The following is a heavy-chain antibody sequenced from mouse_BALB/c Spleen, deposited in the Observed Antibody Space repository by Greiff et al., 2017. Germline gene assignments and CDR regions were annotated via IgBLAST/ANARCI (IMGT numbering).Heavy chain of an antibody. V-gene: IGHV2-9*02. J-gene: IGHJ4*01. CDR3: ARDRDYYGSLYAMDY. Sequence: VKLVESGPGLVAPSQSLSITCTVSGFSLTSYGVHWVRQPPGKGLEWLGVIWAGGSTNYNSALMSRLSISKDNSKSQVFLKMNSLQTDDTAMYYCARDRDYYGSLYAMDYWGQGTSVTVSS. CDR1: GFSLTSYG. D-gene: IGHD1-1*01. CDR2: IWAGGST.